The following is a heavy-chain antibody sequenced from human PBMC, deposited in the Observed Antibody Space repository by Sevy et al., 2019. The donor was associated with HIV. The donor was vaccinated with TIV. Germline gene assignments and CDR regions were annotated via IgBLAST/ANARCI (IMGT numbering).Heavy chain of an antibody. CDR3: ARADYGDYSGEFDY. CDR1: GITFSSHA. CDR2: ISYDGSNK. D-gene: IGHD4-17*01. J-gene: IGHJ4*02. Sequence: GGSLRLSCAASGITFSSHAMHWVRQAPGKGLEWVTIISYDGSNKYYADSVKGRFTISRDNSKNTLYLQMNSLRVEDMAVYYCARADYGDYSGEFDYWGQGTLVTVSS. V-gene: IGHV3-30-3*01.